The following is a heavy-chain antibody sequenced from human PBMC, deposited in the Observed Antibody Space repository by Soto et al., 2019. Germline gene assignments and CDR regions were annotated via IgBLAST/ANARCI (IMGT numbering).Heavy chain of an antibody. J-gene: IGHJ5*02. CDR1: GGSISSYY. D-gene: IGHD6-19*01. CDR2: IYYNERT. Sequence: PSETLSLTCAVSGGSISSYYWRWIWQPPGKGLEWIGYIYYNERTYNNPSLRSGATISVDTSKHQFSQKLSSVTAEDAVVYYCVRVYSSRWYDQNWFDPWGEGTLVTV. V-gene: IGHV4-59*01. CDR3: VRVYSSRWYDQNWFDP.